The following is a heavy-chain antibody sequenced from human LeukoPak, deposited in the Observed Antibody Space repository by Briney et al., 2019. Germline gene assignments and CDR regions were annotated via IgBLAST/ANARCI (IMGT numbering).Heavy chain of an antibody. J-gene: IGHJ4*02. CDR1: GGSFSGYY. CDR2: INHSGST. D-gene: IGHD2-15*01. Sequence: PSETLSLTCAVYGGSFSGYYWSWIRQPPGKGLEWIGEINHSGSTSYNPSLKSRVTISVDTSKNQFSLKLSSVAAADTAVYYCARGTTDIVVVVAAVYFDYWGQGTLVTVSS. CDR3: ARGTTDIVVVVAAVYFDY. V-gene: IGHV4-34*01.